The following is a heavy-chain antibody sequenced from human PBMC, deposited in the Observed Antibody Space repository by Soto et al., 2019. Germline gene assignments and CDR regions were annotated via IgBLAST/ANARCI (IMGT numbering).Heavy chain of an antibody. CDR3: TRVERCQY. J-gene: IGHJ4*02. D-gene: IGHD2-15*01. CDR2: IGTTGTYT. CDR1: GFIFSSYV. Sequence: DVQLLESGGGLVQPGGSLRVSCAASGFIFSSYVMNWVRQAPGKGLEWVATIGTTGTYTNYADSVKGRFTISRDNSKDSLYLQMNRLTVEDTAFYYCTRVERCQYWGQGALVTVSS. V-gene: IGHV3-23*05.